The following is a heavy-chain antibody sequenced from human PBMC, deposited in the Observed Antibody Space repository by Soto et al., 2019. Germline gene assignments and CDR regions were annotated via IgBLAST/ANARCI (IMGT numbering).Heavy chain of an antibody. Sequence: EVQLLESGGGLVQPGGSLRLSCAASGFTFSSYAMSWVRQAPGTGLEWVSAISGSGGSTYYADSAKGRFTISRDNSKNTLYLQMNSLRAEDTAVYYCAKAVLPAGIGYYYYGMDVWGQGTTVTVSS. J-gene: IGHJ6*02. CDR2: ISGSGGST. CDR1: GFTFSSYA. D-gene: IGHD2-2*01. CDR3: AKAVLPAGIGYYYYGMDV. V-gene: IGHV3-23*01.